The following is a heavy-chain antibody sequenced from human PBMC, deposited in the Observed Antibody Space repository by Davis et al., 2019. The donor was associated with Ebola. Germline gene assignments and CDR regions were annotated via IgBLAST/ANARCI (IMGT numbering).Heavy chain of an antibody. J-gene: IGHJ5*02. Sequence: PSENLSLTCTVSGGSISSSSYYWGWIRQPPGKGLEWIGSIYYSGSTYYNPSLKSRVTISVDTSKNQFSLKLSSVTAADTAVYYCARQARYSSSWFPLDWFDPWGQGTLVTVSS. D-gene: IGHD6-13*01. CDR3: ARQARYSSSWFPLDWFDP. CDR1: GGSISSSSYY. CDR2: IYYSGST. V-gene: IGHV4-39*01.